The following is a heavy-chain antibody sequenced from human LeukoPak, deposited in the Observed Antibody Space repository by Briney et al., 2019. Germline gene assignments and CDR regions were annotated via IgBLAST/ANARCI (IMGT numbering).Heavy chain of an antibody. V-gene: IGHV3-13*01. J-gene: IGHJ4*02. Sequence: GGSLRLSCAASGFTFSSYDMHWVRQATGKGLGWVSAIGTAGDTYYPGSVKGRFTISRENAKNSLYLQMNSLRAGDTAVYYCVSGSGWGNFDYWGQGTLVTVSS. CDR3: VSGSGWGNFDY. D-gene: IGHD6-19*01. CDR2: IGTAGDT. CDR1: GFTFSSYD.